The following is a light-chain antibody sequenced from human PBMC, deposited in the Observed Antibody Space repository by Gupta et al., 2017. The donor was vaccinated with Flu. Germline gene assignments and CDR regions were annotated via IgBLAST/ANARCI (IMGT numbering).Light chain of an antibody. J-gene: IGKJ4*01. V-gene: IGKV1-17*01. Sequence: DNQLTKPPSSLSAAVGDRVTITGRASQGSRNDLDWYQQKPGKAPKRHVYAASNMQSGVPSRGSGSGSGTEFTITSSSLQPDDSSTYYCRQHNSDPTFGGGTKVEIK. CDR2: AAS. CDR1: QGSRND. CDR3: RQHNSDPT.